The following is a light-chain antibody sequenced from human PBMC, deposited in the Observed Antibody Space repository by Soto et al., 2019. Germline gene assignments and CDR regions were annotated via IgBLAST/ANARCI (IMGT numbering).Light chain of an antibody. J-gene: IGLJ1*01. CDR3: SLYTSENTYV. CDR2: EAS. Sequence: QSALTQPPSVSGSPGQSVTISCTGTSTDFVSYNRVSWYQQPPGTPPKLIIYEASNRPSGVPGRFSGSKSGNTASLTISGLQAADEADYYCSLYTSENTYVFGTGTKVTVL. V-gene: IGLV2-18*01. CDR1: STDFVSYNR.